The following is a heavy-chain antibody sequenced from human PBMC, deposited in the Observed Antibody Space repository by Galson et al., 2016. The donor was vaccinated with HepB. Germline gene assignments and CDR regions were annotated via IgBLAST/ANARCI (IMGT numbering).Heavy chain of an antibody. Sequence: SLRLSCAAPGIRITDYWMHRVRQAPGEGLEWVSRIRGDGTYRSYADSVEGRFTITRDNAKNMVYLRMNSLRAEDTAVYYCARSDYVDYWGQGTLVTVSS. J-gene: IGHJ4*02. CDR2: IRGDGTYR. CDR1: GIRITDYW. V-gene: IGHV3-74*01. CDR3: ARSDYVDY.